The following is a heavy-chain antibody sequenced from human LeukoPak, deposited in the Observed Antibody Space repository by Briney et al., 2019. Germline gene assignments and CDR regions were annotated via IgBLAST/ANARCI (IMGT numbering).Heavy chain of an antibody. CDR3: AKAGGKYCSGGSCYSVY. V-gene: IGHV3-23*01. CDR2: ISGSGDNT. J-gene: IGHJ4*02. Sequence: GGSLRLSCAASGFTFSSYAVSWVRQAPGKGLEWVSAISGSGDNTYYADSVKGRFTISRDNSKNTLYLQMNSLRVEDTAVYYCAKAGGKYCSGGSCYSVYWGQGTLVTVSS. D-gene: IGHD2-15*01. CDR1: GFTFSSYA.